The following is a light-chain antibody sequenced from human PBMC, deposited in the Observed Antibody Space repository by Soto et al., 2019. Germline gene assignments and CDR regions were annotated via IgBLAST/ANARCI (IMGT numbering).Light chain of an antibody. CDR3: SSYTSSSTPYV. Sequence: QSALTQPASVSGSPGQSITISCTGTSSDGGGYNYVSWYQQHPGKAPKLMIYEVSNRPSGVSNRLSGSKSGNTASLTISGLQAEDEADYYCSSYTSSSTPYVFGTGTKLTVL. V-gene: IGLV2-14*01. CDR2: EVS. CDR1: SSDGGGYNY. J-gene: IGLJ1*01.